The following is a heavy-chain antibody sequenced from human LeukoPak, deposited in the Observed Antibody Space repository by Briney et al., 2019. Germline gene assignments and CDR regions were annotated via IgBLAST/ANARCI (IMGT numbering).Heavy chain of an antibody. CDR3: ATQGIVGAALIDY. J-gene: IGHJ4*02. D-gene: IGHD1-26*01. CDR1: GGSISSSSYY. Sequence: SETLSLTCTDSGGSISSSSYYWGWIRQPPGKGLEWIGSIYYSGSTYYNPSLKSRVTISVDTSKNQFSLKLSSVTAVDTAVYYCATQGIVGAALIDYWGQGTLVTVSS. CDR2: IYYSGST. V-gene: IGHV4-39*01.